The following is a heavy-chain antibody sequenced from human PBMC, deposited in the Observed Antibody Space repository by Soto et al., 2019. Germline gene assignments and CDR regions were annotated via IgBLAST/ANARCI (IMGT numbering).Heavy chain of an antibody. CDR3: ARRWGEGRVDY. Sequence: QVQLQESGPGLVKPSGTLSLTCAVSGASISSSNCWSWVRQPPGKGLEWIGEIYHRGSTNYNPSRKRRVTVSVDRSRKRCALELTSGAGPDRAVYYCARRWGEGRVDYWGQGTLVTVSS. D-gene: IGHD3-10*01. CDR1: GASISSSNC. CDR2: IYHRGST. V-gene: IGHV4-4*02. J-gene: IGHJ4*02.